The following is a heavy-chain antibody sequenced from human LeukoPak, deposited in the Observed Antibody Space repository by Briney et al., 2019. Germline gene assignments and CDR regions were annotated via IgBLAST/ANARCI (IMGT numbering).Heavy chain of an antibody. J-gene: IGHJ4*02. D-gene: IGHD5-24*01. V-gene: IGHV3-23*01. Sequence: GGSLRLSCAASGFTFSSYAMSWVRQAPGKGLEWVSAISGSGGSTYYADSVKGRFTISRDNSKNTVYLQMNSLRTEDTAVYYCTRVETGRGGGWVPLDHWGQGTLVTVSS. CDR2: ISGSGGST. CDR3: TRVETGRGGGWVPLDH. CDR1: GFTFSSYA.